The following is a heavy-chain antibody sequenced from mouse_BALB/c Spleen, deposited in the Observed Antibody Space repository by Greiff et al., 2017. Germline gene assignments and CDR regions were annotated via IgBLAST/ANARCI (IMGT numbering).Heavy chain of an antibody. CDR3: ARYAASYAMDY. CDR2: INPANGNT. V-gene: IGHV14-3*02. J-gene: IGHJ4*01. CDR1: GFNITDTY. D-gene: IGHD2-14*01. Sequence: VQLQQSGAELVKPGDSVKLSCTASGFNITDTYMHWVKQRPEQGLEWIGRINPANGNTKYDPKFKGKATITEDTSSNTAYLQLSSLTSEDTAVYCCARYAASYAMDYWGQGTSVTVSS.